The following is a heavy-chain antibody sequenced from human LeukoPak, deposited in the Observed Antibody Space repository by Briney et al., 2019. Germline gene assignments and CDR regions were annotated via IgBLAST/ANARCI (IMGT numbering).Heavy chain of an antibody. J-gene: IGHJ4*02. Sequence: SETLSLTCAVYGGSFSGYYWSWIRQPPRKGLEWIGEINHSGTTKNNPSLKSRVTMSVDTSKNQFSLKLRSVTAADTAIYYCSRGPPDVEGSSSWYFDDWGQGTPVTVSS. CDR1: GGSFSGYY. V-gene: IGHV4-34*10. D-gene: IGHD6-13*01. CDR3: SRGPPDVEGSSSWYFDD. CDR2: INHSGTT.